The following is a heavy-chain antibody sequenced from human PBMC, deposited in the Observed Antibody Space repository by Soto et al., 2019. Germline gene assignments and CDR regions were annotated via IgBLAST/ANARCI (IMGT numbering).Heavy chain of an antibody. CDR1: GFTFDDYA. Sequence: EVQLVESGGGLVQPGRSLRLSCAASGFTFDDYAMHWVRQAPGKGLEWVSGISWNSGSIGYADSVKGRFTISRDNAKNSLYLQMNSLRAEDTALYYCAKDMSQEPPFIYYGMDVWGQGTTVTVSS. J-gene: IGHJ6*02. CDR2: ISWNSGSI. V-gene: IGHV3-9*01. D-gene: IGHD1-1*01. CDR3: AKDMSQEPPFIYYGMDV.